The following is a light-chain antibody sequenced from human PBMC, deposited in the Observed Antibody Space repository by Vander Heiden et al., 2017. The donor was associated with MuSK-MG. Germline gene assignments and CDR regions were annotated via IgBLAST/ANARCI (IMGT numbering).Light chain of an antibody. CDR2: DAS. CDR1: QDISNY. V-gene: IGKV1-33*01. Sequence: DIQMTQSPSSLSASVGDRVTITCQASQDISNYLNWYQQKPGKAPKLLIYDASNLETGVPSRFSGSGSGTDFTFTISILQPEDIAPYYCQQYDNLLALTFGGGTKVEIK. J-gene: IGKJ4*01. CDR3: QQYDNLLALT.